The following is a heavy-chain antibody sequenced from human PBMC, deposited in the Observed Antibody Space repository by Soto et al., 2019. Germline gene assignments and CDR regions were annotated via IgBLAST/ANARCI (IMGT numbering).Heavy chain of an antibody. D-gene: IGHD6-19*01. V-gene: IGHV2-5*02. Sequence: QITLKESGPTLVKPTQTLTLTCTFSGFSLSTSGVGVGWIRQPPGKALERLALIYWDDDKRYSPSLKSRLTNTKDTSKNQVVLTMTNMDPVDTATYYCAHRLSSGWAKDYFDYWGQGTLVTVSS. CDR3: AHRLSSGWAKDYFDY. J-gene: IGHJ4*02. CDR2: IYWDDDK. CDR1: GFSLSTSGVG.